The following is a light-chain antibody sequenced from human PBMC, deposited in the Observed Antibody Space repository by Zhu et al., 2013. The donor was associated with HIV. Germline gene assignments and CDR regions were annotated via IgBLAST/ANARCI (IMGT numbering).Light chain of an antibody. CDR2: DAS. J-gene: IGKJ4*01. V-gene: IGKV1-5*01. Sequence: DIQMTQSPSTLSASVGDKVTITCRANQSINRWLAWYQQKPGKDPKLVIYDASNLQTGVPSRFGGSGSGTVFTLTISSLQPDDFATYYCQQYNTYPITFGGGTKVGDQT. CDR1: QSINRW. CDR3: QQYNTYPIT.